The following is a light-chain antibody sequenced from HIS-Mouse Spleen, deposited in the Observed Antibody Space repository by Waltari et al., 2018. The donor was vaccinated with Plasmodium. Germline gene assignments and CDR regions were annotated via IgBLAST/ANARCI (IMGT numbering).Light chain of an antibody. J-gene: IGLJ2*01. V-gene: IGLV3-1*01. CDR2: QDS. CDR1: KLGDKY. CDR3: QVWDSSSDHPV. Sequence: SYELTQPPSVSVSPGQTASITCSGDKLGDKYACWYQQKPGQSPVRVIYQDSKRPSGIPERFSGSNSGNTATLTISGTQAMDEADYYCQVWDSSSDHPVFGGGTKLTVL.